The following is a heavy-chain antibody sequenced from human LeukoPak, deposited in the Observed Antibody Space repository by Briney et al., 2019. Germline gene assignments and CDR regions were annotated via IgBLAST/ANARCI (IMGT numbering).Heavy chain of an antibody. CDR2: INPSSGGT. CDR3: ARPLRYYDFWSGYYH. V-gene: IGHV1-2*02. J-gene: IGHJ4*02. D-gene: IGHD3-3*01. CDR1: GYTFTGYY. Sequence: WASVKVSCKASGYTFTGYYMHWVRQAPGQGLEWMGWINPSSGGTNYAQKFQGRVTMTRDTSISTAYMELSRLRSDDTAVYYCARPLRYYDFWSGYYHWGQGTLVTVSS.